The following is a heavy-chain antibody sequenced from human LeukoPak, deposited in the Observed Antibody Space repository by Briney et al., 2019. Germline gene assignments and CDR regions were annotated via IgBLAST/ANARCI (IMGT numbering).Heavy chain of an antibody. D-gene: IGHD6-6*01. Sequence: SEALSLTCTVSGGSISSGGYSWSWIRQPPGKGLEWIGYIYHSGSTYYNPSLKSRVTISVDRSKNQFSLKLSSVTAADTAVYYCARTSIAARRANAFDIWGLGTMVTVSS. CDR3: ARTSIAARRANAFDI. CDR2: IYHSGST. J-gene: IGHJ3*02. CDR1: GGSISSGGYS. V-gene: IGHV4-30-2*01.